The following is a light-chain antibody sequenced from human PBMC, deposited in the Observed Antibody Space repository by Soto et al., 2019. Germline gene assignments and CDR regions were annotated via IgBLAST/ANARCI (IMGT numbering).Light chain of an antibody. Sequence: EIVMTQSPATLSVSPGDRATLSCRASQSVSGNLAWYQQKPGQAPRLLIYGASTRATGIPARFSGTGSGTEFTLTISSLQSEDFAVYYCQQYNIWPFTFGGGTKVEIK. CDR2: GAS. V-gene: IGKV3-15*01. J-gene: IGKJ4*01. CDR3: QQYNIWPFT. CDR1: QSVSGN.